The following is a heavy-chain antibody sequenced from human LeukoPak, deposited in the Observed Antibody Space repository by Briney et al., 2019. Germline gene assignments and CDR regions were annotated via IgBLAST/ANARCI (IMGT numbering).Heavy chain of an antibody. D-gene: IGHD6-19*01. CDR3: AREVLAVADTDYNYYGIDV. CDR1: GGTFSSNA. J-gene: IGHJ6*01. CDR2: TIPILGTT. Sequence: GASVKVSCKASGGTFSSNAIIWVRQAPGQGLEWMGGTIPILGTTNYAQKFQGRVTVTADKSTSTAYMELSSLRSEDTAVYYCAREVLAVADTDYNYYGIDVWGKGTTVSVSP. V-gene: IGHV1-69*06.